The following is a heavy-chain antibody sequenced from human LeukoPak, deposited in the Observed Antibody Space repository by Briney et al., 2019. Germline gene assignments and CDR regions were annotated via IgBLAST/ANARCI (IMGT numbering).Heavy chain of an antibody. D-gene: IGHD2-21*01. J-gene: IGHJ3*01. Sequence: GESLKISCEASGQWIAWVRQKPGKGLEYMGITHPGSSQTTYGPSFQDRVTISADKSTNTAYLEWITLEASDTAMYFCARRSGIARSFLDAFDVWGQGTMVTVSS. V-gene: IGHV5-51*01. CDR2: THPGSSQT. CDR1: GQW. CDR3: ARRSGIARSFLDAFDV.